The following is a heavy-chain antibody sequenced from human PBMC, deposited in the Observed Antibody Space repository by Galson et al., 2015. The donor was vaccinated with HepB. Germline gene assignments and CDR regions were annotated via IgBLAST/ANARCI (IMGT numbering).Heavy chain of an antibody. D-gene: IGHD3-9*01. J-gene: IGHJ3*02. CDR1: GFTFSSYS. Sequence: SLRLSCAASGFTFSSYSMNWVRQAPGKGLEWVSSISSSSSYIYYADSVKGRFTISRDNAKNSLYLQMNSLRAEDTAVYYCARALPLRYFDLPTPFDIWGQGTMVTVSS. CDR2: ISSSSSYI. CDR3: ARALPLRYFDLPTPFDI. V-gene: IGHV3-21*01.